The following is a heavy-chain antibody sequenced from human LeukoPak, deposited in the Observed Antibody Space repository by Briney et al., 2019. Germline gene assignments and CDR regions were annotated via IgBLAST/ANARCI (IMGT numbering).Heavy chain of an antibody. V-gene: IGHV3-11*05. CDR3: ARVRGGSSNCQSRDFDY. D-gene: IGHD6-13*01. CDR1: GFAFSDYY. J-gene: IGHJ4*02. CDR2: ISSSSSYT. Sequence: AGGSLRLSCVASGFAFSDYYMSWIRQAPGKGLEWVSYISSSSSYTNYADSLKGRFTISRDNAKHSLYLQVNSLRAEDTAVYYCARVRGGSSNCQSRDFDYWGQGALVTVSS.